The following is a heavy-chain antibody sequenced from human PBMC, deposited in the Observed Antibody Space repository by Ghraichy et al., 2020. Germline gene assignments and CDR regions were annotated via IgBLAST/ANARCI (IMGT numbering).Heavy chain of an antibody. V-gene: IGHV3-30*01. Sequence: VAVISYDGRNKYYADSVKGRFTISRENHKNTLYLQMNSMRAEDTAVYYCAREEDTSVWYNVYFYYSGMVVWGYGTTVTVSS. CDR3: AREEDTSVWYNVYFYYSGMVV. J-gene: IGHJ6*04. CDR2: ISYDGRNK. D-gene: IGHD6-19*01.